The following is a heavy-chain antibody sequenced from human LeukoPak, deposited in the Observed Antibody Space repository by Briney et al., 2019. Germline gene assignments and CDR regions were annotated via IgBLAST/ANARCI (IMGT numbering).Heavy chain of an antibody. D-gene: IGHD1-26*01. V-gene: IGHV4-34*01. CDR1: GGSFSGYY. CDR2: INHSGST. CDR3: AGSESESYWRFFAY. J-gene: IGHJ4*01. Sequence: KASETLSLTCAVYGGSFSGYYWSWIRQPPGKGLEWIGEINHSGSTNYNPSLKSRVTISVDTSKNQFSLKLSSVTAADTAVYYCAGSESESYWRFFAYWGHSTLVT.